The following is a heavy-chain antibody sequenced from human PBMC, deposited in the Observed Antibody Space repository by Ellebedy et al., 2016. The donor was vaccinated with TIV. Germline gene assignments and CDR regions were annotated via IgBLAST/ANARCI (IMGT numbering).Heavy chain of an antibody. J-gene: IGHJ6*02. CDR2: IKQDGSEK. Sequence: GESLKISCAASGFTFSSYWMSWVRQAPGKGLEWVANIKQDGSEKYYVDSVKGRFTISRDNAKNSLYLQMNSLRAEDTAVYYCARVWIQLWFPYGMDVWGQGTTVTVSS. CDR3: ARVWIQLWFPYGMDV. V-gene: IGHV3-7*01. CDR1: GFTFSSYW. D-gene: IGHD5-18*01.